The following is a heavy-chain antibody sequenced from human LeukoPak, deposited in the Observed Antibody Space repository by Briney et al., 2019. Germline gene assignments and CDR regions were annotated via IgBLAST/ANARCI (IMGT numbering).Heavy chain of an antibody. CDR1: GFTFNHYA. CDR3: ARDLGYGDYDCWFDP. J-gene: IGHJ5*02. V-gene: IGHV3-11*01. CDR2: ISSSGSTI. Sequence: PGGSLRLSCAASGFTFNHYAMNWVRQAPGKGLEWVSYISSSGSTIYYADSVKGRFTISRDNAKNSLYLQMNSLRAEDTAVYYCARDLGYGDYDCWFDPWGQGTLVTVSS. D-gene: IGHD4-17*01.